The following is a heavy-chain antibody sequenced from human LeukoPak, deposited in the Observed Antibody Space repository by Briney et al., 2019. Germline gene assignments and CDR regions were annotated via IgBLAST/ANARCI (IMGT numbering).Heavy chain of an antibody. D-gene: IGHD1-7*01. V-gene: IGHV3-53*04. Sequence: ETLSLTCTVSGDSISSYYWSWVRQAPGKGLEWVSVIYSGGSTYYADSVKGRFTISRHNSKNTLYLQMNSLRAEDTAVYYCARDQLELYAFDIWGQGTMVTFAT. CDR2: IYSGGST. J-gene: IGHJ3*02. CDR1: GDSISSYY. CDR3: ARDQLELYAFDI.